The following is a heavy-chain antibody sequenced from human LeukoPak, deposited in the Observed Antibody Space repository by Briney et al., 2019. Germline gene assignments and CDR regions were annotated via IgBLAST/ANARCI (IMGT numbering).Heavy chain of an antibody. CDR1: GFTFSDYY. CDR3: ARDLPGIAAAQPHFDY. D-gene: IGHD6-13*01. V-gene: IGHV3-11*01. J-gene: IGHJ4*02. CDR2: ISSSGSTI. Sequence: GGSLRLSRAASGFTFSDYYISWIRQAPGKGLEWVSYISSSGSTIYYADSVKGRFTISRDNAKNSLYLQMNSLRAEDTAVYYCARDLPGIAAAQPHFDYWGQGTLVTVSS.